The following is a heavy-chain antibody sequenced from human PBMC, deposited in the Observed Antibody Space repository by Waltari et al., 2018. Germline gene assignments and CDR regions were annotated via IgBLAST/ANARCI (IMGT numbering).Heavy chain of an antibody. J-gene: IGHJ6*03. CDR2: IKQDGSEK. Sequence: EVQLVESGGGLVQPGGSLRLSCAASGFTFSSYWMSWVRQAPGKGLEWVANIKQDGSEKYYVDSVKGRFTISRDNAKNSLYLQMNSLRAEDTVVYYCARDLAYYYDSSGYYPPGGYYMDVWGKGTTVTVSS. D-gene: IGHD3-22*01. CDR1: GFTFSSYW. V-gene: IGHV3-7*01. CDR3: ARDLAYYYDSSGYYPPGGYYMDV.